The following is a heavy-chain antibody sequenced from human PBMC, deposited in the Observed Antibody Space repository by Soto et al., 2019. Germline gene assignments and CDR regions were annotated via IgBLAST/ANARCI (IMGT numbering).Heavy chain of an antibody. CDR3: AKEWYGVVPRYYYYYGMDV. V-gene: IGHV3-30*18. CDR2: ISYDGSNK. D-gene: IGHD3-3*01. Sequence: PVGSLRLSCAASGFTFSSYGMHWVRQAPGKGLEWVAVISYDGSNKYYADSVKGRFTISRDNSKNTLYLQMNSLRAEDTAVYYCAKEWYGVVPRYYYYYGMDVWGQGTTVTVSS. J-gene: IGHJ6*02. CDR1: GFTFSSYG.